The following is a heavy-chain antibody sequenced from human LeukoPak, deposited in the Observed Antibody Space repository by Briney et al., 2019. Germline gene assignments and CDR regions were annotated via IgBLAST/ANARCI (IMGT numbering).Heavy chain of an antibody. Sequence: SGPALLKPTQTLTLTCTFSGFSLSTSGMCLSWIRQPPGKALEWLSLIDWDEDKYYSTSLKTRLTISKDTSKNQVVLTMTNMDPVDTATYYCARITGYDSSGYYVDYWGQGTLVTVSS. CDR2: IDWDEDK. CDR3: ARITGYDSSGYYVDY. V-gene: IGHV2-70*01. J-gene: IGHJ4*02. CDR1: GFSLSTSGMC. D-gene: IGHD3-22*01.